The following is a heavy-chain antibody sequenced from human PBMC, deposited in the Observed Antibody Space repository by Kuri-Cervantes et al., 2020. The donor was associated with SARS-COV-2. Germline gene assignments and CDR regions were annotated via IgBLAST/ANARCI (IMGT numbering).Heavy chain of an antibody. Sequence: GGSLRLSCKASGYTFIGYYMHWVRQAPGQGLEWMGWINPKSGASSYAQKFQGRVTMTRATSINTVYMELSTLRSDDTAVYFCVKDVVSTFCAWGNCYISSYMDVWGRGTTVTVSS. D-gene: IGHD2-2*02. J-gene: IGHJ6*03. CDR1: GYTFIGYY. V-gene: IGHV1-2*02. CDR2: INPKSGAS. CDR3: VKDVVSTFCAWGNCYISSYMDV.